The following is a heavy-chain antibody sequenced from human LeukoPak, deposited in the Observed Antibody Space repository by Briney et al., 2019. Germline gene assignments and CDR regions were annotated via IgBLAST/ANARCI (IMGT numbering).Heavy chain of an antibody. Sequence: GASVKVSCKASGGTFSSYAISWVRQAPGQGLEWMGGIIPIFGTANYEQKFQGRVTITTDESTSTAYMELSSLRSEDTAVYYCARGQSGRYYYMDVWGKGTTVTVSS. CDR2: IIPIFGTA. CDR1: GGTFSSYA. CDR3: ARGQSGRYYYMDV. J-gene: IGHJ6*03. D-gene: IGHD6-25*01. V-gene: IGHV1-69*05.